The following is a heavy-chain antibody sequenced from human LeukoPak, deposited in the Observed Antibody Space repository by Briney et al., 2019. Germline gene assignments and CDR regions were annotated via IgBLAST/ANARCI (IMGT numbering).Heavy chain of an antibody. J-gene: IGHJ4*02. Sequence: GGSLSLSCAASGFTLSSYGMHWVRQAPGKGGEGVGFIRYDGSNKYYAASVKCRFTISRDNSKNTLYLQMNSLRAEDTAVYYCARARGPSDYWGQGTLVTVSS. CDR1: GFTLSSYG. CDR3: ARARGPSDY. V-gene: IGHV3-30*02. CDR2: IRYDGSNK. D-gene: IGHD3-10*01.